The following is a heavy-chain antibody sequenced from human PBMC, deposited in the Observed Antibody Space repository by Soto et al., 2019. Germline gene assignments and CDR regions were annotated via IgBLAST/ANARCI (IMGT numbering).Heavy chain of an antibody. J-gene: IGHJ6*02. V-gene: IGHV3-9*01. CDR2: ISWNSGSI. CDR1: GFTFDDYA. CDR3: AKDIGQLAYNYYYGMDV. D-gene: IGHD6-13*01. Sequence: SGGSLRLSCAASGFTFDDYAMHWVRQAPGKGLEWVSGISWNSGSIGYADSVKGRFTISRDNAKNSLYLQMNSLRAEDTALYYCAKDIGQLAYNYYYGMDVWGQGTTVTVSS.